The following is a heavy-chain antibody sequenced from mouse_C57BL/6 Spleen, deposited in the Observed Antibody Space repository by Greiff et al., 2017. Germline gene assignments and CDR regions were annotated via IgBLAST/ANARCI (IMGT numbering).Heavy chain of an antibody. CDR3: ARYKGYFYAMDY. D-gene: IGHD2-3*01. Sequence: EVKLMESGGGLVQPGGSLILSCAASGFTFTDYYMSWVRQPPGKALEWLGFIRNKANGYTTEYSASVKGRFTISRDNSQSILYLQMNALRAEDSATYYCARYKGYFYAMDYWGQGTSVTVSS. V-gene: IGHV7-3*01. J-gene: IGHJ4*01. CDR1: GFTFTDYY. CDR2: IRNKANGYTT.